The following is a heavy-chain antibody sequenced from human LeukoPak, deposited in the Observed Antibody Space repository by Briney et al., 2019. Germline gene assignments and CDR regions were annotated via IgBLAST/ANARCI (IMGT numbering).Heavy chain of an antibody. CDR1: GFTFGDYA. J-gene: IGHJ4*02. Sequence: PWGSLRLSCTASGFTFGDYAMSWVRQAPGKGLEWVGFIRSKAYGGTTEYAASVKGRFTISRDDSKSIAYLQMNSLKTEDTAVYYCAKDDTAMVPYYFDYWGQGTLVTVSS. CDR3: AKDDTAMVPYYFDY. D-gene: IGHD5-18*01. CDR2: IRSKAYGGTT. V-gene: IGHV3-49*04.